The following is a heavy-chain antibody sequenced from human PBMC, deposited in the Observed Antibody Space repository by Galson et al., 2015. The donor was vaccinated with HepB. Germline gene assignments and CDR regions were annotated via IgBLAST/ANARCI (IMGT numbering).Heavy chain of an antibody. CDR3: AKVFPEKTDGWYRQALYYFDA. D-gene: IGHD6-19*01. J-gene: IGHJ4*02. CDR2: ITPSGDNT. CDR1: GFTFSYYA. Sequence: SLRLSCAASGFTFSYYAMSWVRQAPGKGLEWISAITPSGDNTYSADSMKGRFLISRDNSQNTLFLQMNSLGADDTAIYFCAKVFPEKTDGWYRQALYYFDAWGQGTLVTVSS. V-gene: IGHV3-23*01.